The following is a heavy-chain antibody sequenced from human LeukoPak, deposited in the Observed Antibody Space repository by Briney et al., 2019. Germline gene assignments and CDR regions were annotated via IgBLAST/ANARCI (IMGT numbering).Heavy chain of an antibody. V-gene: IGHV4-39*01. CDR3: ASSLRSDDY. CDR1: GGSISSSSYY. CDR2: IYYSGTT. J-gene: IGHJ4*02. Sequence: SETLSLTCTVSGGSISSSSYYWGWIREPPGKGLEWIGSIYYSGTTYYNPSLKSRVTISVDTSKNQFSLKLSSVTAADTAVYYCASSLRSDDYWGQGTLVTVSS. D-gene: IGHD4-17*01.